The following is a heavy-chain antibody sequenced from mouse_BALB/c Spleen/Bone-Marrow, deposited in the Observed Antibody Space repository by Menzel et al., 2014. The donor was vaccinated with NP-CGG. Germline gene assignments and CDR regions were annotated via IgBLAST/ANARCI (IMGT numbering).Heavy chain of an antibody. CDR2: ISSGSSTI. Sequence: EVKVVESGGGLVQPGGSRQLSCAASGFTFSSFGMHWVRQAPERGLEWVAYISSGSSTIFYADTVKVRFTISRDEPKNSLFLQMTSLRSEDTAMYYCTRGGNWEDFDYWGQGTTLTVSS. V-gene: IGHV5-17*02. CDR3: TRGGNWEDFDY. CDR1: GFTFSSFG. D-gene: IGHD4-1*01. J-gene: IGHJ2*01.